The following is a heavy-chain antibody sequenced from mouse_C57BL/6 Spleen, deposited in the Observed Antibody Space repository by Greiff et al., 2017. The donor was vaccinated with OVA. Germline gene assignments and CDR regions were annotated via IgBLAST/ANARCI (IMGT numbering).Heavy chain of an antibody. Sequence: VKVVESGAELVRPGTSVKVSCKASGYAFTNYLIEWVKQRPGQGLEWIGVINPGSGGTNYNEKFKGKATLTADKSSSTAYMQLSSLTSEDSAVYFCAYYGSPWFAYWGQGTLVTVSA. V-gene: IGHV1-54*01. CDR1: GYAFTNYL. CDR2: INPGSGGT. CDR3: AYYGSPWFAY. D-gene: IGHD1-1*01. J-gene: IGHJ3*01.